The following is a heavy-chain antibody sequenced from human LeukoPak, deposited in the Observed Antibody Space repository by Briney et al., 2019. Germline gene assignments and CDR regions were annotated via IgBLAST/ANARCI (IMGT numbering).Heavy chain of an antibody. J-gene: IGHJ4*02. CDR3: AQIGRSWDLDY. CDR2: IYYSGST. Sequence: SETLSLTCTVSGGSISSYYWSWIRQPPGKGLEWIGYIYYSGSTNYNPSLKSRVTISVDTSKNQFSLKLSSVTAADTAVYYCAQIGRSWDLDYWGQGPWSPSPQ. D-gene: IGHD6-13*01. CDR1: GGSISSYY. V-gene: IGHV4-59*01.